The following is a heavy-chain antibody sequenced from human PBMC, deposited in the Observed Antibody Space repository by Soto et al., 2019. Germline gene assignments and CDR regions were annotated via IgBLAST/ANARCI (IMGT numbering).Heavy chain of an antibody. D-gene: IGHD3-10*01. CDR3: AREVQVHTPAFVY. Sequence: QVQLVQSGAEMKKPGSSVKVSCQSSGGTFNTYAMNWVRQAPGQGPEWMGDISTMFGAANYAPKFQGGVTITADESTGTSYMQLSSLTSEDTALYFCAREVQVHTPAFVYWGQGTLVTVSS. J-gene: IGHJ4*02. CDR1: GGTFNTYA. V-gene: IGHV1-69*19. CDR2: ISTMFGAA.